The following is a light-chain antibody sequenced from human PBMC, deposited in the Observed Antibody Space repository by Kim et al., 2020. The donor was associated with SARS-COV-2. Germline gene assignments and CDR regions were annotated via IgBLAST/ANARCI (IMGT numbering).Light chain of an antibody. J-gene: IGKJ4*01. Sequence: DIQLTQSPSFLSASVGDRVTITCRASQGISSYLAWYQQKSGKAPKLLIYAASTLQSGVPSRFSGSGSGTEFTLTITSLQPEDFASYYCQQLISYPVTFGGGTKVDIK. V-gene: IGKV1-9*01. CDR3: QQLISYPVT. CDR2: AAS. CDR1: QGISSY.